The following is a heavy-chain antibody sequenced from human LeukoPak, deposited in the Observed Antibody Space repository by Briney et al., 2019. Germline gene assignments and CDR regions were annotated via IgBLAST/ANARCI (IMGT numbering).Heavy chain of an antibody. CDR2: VKGDGTKT. Sequence: GGSLRLSCATSGFTLNDYWIHWVRQAPGKGLYWVSGVKGDGTKTVYADSVKGRFTVSRDNARDALFLQMNSLRAEDSAVHYCTRDGAESTPNDYWGQGTLVTVSS. V-gene: IGHV3-74*01. D-gene: IGHD2-2*01. J-gene: IGHJ4*02. CDR3: TRDGAESTPNDY. CDR1: GFTLNDYW.